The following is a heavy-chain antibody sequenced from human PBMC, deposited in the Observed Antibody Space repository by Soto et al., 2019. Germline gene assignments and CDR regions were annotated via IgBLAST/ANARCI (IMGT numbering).Heavy chain of an antibody. Sequence: EVQLVESGGGLVKPGGSLRLSCAASGFTFSSYSMNWVRQAPGKGLEWVSSISSSSSYIYYADSVKGRFTISRDNAKNSLYLQMNSLRDEDTAVYYCARALSASGNYYYYYYMDVWGKGTTVTVSS. V-gene: IGHV3-21*01. CDR1: GFTFSSYS. D-gene: IGHD1-26*01. CDR2: ISSSSSYI. J-gene: IGHJ6*03. CDR3: ARALSASGNYYYYYYMDV.